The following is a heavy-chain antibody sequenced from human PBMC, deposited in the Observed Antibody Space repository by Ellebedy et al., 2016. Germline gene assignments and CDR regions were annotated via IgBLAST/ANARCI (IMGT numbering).Heavy chain of an antibody. V-gene: IGHV4-34*01. CDR3: ARDRTGTTSFDY. Sequence: SETLSLTCAVYGGSFSGYYWSWIRQPPGKGLEWIGEINHSGSTNYNPSLKSRVTISVDTSKNQFSLKLSSVTAADTAVYYCARDRTGTTSFDYWGQGTLVTVSS. CDR2: INHSGST. D-gene: IGHD1-7*01. J-gene: IGHJ4*02. CDR1: GGSFSGYY.